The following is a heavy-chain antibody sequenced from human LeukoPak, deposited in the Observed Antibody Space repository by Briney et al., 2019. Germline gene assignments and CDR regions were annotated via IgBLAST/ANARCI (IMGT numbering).Heavy chain of an antibody. CDR1: GGSISSSSYY. CDR3: ARDRGITIFGMFDP. D-gene: IGHD3-3*01. J-gene: IGHJ5*02. Sequence: SETLSLTCTVSGGSISSSSYYWGWIRQPPGKGLEWIGGIYYSGSTYYNPSLKSRVTISVDTSKNQFSLKLSSVTAADTAVYYCARDRGITIFGMFDPWGQGTLVTVSS. CDR2: IYYSGST. V-gene: IGHV4-39*07.